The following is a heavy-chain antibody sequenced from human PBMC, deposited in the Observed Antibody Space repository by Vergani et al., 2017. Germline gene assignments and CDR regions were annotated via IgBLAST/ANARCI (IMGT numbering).Heavy chain of an antibody. V-gene: IGHV4-59*12. D-gene: IGHD3-22*01. CDR3: ARGLLYYDSSGYYDPDAVDI. CDR2: IYYSGST. Sequence: QVQLQESGPGLVKPSETLSLTCTVSGGSISSYYWSWIRQPPGKGLEWIGYIYYSGSTNYNPSLKSRVTVSVDTSKNQFSLKLSSVTAADTAVYYCARGLLYYDSSGYYDPDAVDIWGQGTMVTVSS. CDR1: GGSISSYY. J-gene: IGHJ3*02.